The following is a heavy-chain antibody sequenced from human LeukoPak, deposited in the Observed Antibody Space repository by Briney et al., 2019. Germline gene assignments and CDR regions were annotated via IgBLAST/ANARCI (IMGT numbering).Heavy chain of an antibody. CDR3: ARALAYSSSPPLRY. J-gene: IGHJ4*02. CDR2: ISSSGSTI. V-gene: IGHV3-11*01. Sequence: GGSLRLSRAASGFTFSDYYMSWIRQAPGKGLEWVSYISSSGSTIYYADSVKGRFTISRDNAKNSLYLQMNSLRAEDTAVYYCARALAYSSSPPLRYWGQGTLVTVSS. CDR1: GFTFSDYY. D-gene: IGHD6-13*01.